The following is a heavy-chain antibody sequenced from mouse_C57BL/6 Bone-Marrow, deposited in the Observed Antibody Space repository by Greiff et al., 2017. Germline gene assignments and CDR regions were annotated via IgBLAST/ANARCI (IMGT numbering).Heavy chain of an antibody. CDR1: GYTFTSYG. D-gene: IGHD1-1*01. Sequence: VKLVESGAELARPGASVKLSCKASGYTFTSYGISWVKQRTGQGLEWIGEIYPRSGNTYYNEKFKGKATLTADKSSSTAYMELRSLTSEDSAVYFCARSTGVVPDYWGQGTTLTVSS. CDR3: ARSTGVVPDY. V-gene: IGHV1-81*01. J-gene: IGHJ2*01. CDR2: IYPRSGNT.